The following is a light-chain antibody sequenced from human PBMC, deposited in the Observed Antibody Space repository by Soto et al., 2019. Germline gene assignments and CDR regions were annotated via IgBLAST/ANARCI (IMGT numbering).Light chain of an antibody. Sequence: DRVMTQSPVTLSASPGERVSLSCRASQSVNHNLAWYHQKPGQAPRPLVYDKSSRAPGVPARFSGSGSGTEFTLTITSLQPDDSATYYCQQNYTSVYTFGQGTKVDI. CDR3: QQNYTSVYT. J-gene: IGKJ2*01. CDR2: DKS. V-gene: IGKV3-15*01. CDR1: QSVNHN.